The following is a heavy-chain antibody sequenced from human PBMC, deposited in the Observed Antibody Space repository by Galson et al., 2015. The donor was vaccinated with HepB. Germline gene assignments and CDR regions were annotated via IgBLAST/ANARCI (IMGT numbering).Heavy chain of an antibody. CDR2: ISAYNGNT. V-gene: IGHV1-18*04. D-gene: IGHD3-22*01. J-gene: IGHJ4*02. CDR3: ARAGTTMIVGVVDY. CDR1: GYTFTSYG. Sequence: SVKVSCKASGYTFTSYGISWVRQAPGQGLEWMGWISAYNGNTNYAQKLQGRVTMTTDTSTSTAYTELRSLRSDDTAVYYCARAGTTMIVGVVDYWGQGTLVTVSS.